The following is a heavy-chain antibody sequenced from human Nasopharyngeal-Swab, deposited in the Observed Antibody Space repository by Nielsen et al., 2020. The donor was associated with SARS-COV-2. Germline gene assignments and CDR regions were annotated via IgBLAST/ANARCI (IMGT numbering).Heavy chain of an antibody. Sequence: ASVKVSCKASGYTFSIYYMHWVRQAPAQGLAWMGLINPSGGQTTYAQKLQGRVTITRDTYTSTVYMELSSLRSEDTAVYYCARDLDPATAGALDIWGQGTMVTVSS. CDR3: ARDLDPATAGALDI. J-gene: IGHJ3*02. CDR1: GYTFSIYY. CDR2: INPSGGQT. V-gene: IGHV1-46*01. D-gene: IGHD2-2*01.